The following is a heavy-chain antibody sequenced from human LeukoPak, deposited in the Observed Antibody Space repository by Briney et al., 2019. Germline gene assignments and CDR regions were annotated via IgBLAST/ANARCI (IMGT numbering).Heavy chain of an antibody. CDR1: GGSISSYY. V-gene: IGHV4-59*01. CDR3: ARVGIADSFDI. J-gene: IGHJ3*02. D-gene: IGHD6-13*01. Sequence: SETLSLTCTVSGGSISSYYWSWIRQPPGEGLEWIGYIYYSGSTNYNPSLKSRDTISVDTSKNQFSLKLSAVTAADTAVYYCARVGIADSFDIWGQGTMVTVSS. CDR2: IYYSGST.